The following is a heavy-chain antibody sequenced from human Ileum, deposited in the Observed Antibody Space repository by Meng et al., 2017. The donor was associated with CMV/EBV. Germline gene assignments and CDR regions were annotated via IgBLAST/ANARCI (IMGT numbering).Heavy chain of an antibody. CDR3: ARGKPNLVGATGFDH. CDR1: GYNFRDYG. CDR2: IRGDNGNT. V-gene: IGHV1-18*01. Sequence: LQAGGEVKKTGDSVRVSCKASGYNFRDYGVTWVRQVPGQGLEWMGWIRGDNGNTNYEQKFQGRVTMTTDTFTRTAYMQLRTLRSDDSAMYYCARGKPNLVGATGFDHWGQGTLVTVSS. D-gene: IGHD1-26*01. J-gene: IGHJ4*02.